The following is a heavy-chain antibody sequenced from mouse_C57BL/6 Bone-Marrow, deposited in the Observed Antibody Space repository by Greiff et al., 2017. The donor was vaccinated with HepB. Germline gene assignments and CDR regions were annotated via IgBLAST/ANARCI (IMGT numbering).Heavy chain of an antibody. J-gene: IGHJ2*01. Sequence: VMLVESGAELVKPGASVKLSCKASGYTFTEYSIHWVKQRSGQGLEWIGRFYPGSGSTKYNEKFKDKATLTADKSSSTVYMGLSSMTSGDSAVYFCARYGGIYEDYDRRYFDDWGKGTTLTVSS. D-gene: IGHD2-4*01. V-gene: IGHV1-62-2*01. CDR3: ARYGGIYEDYDRRYFDD. CDR1: GYTFTEYS. CDR2: FYPGSGST.